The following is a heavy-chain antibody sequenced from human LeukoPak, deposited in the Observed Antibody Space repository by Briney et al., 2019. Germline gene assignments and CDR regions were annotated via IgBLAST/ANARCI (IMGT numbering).Heavy chain of an antibody. CDR3: ARDPMVRGVFDY. V-gene: IGHV3-48*01. CDR1: GFTFSSYS. D-gene: IGHD3-10*01. J-gene: IGHJ4*02. CDR2: ISSSSSSI. Sequence: GGSLRLSCAASGFTFSSYSMNWVRQAPGKGLEWVSYISSSSSSIYYADSVKGRFTISRDNAKNSLYLQMNSLRAEDTAVYYCARDPMVRGVFDYWGQGPPVTVAS.